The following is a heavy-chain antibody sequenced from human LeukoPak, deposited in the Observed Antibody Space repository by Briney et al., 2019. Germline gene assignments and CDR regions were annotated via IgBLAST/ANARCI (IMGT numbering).Heavy chain of an antibody. CDR1: EFTFSTYW. D-gene: IGHD3-22*01. Sequence: PGGSLRLSCAAFEFTFSTYWMSWVRQAPGKGLEWVGRIRSKANSYATAYAASVKGRFTISRDDSKNTAYLQMNSLKTEDTAVYYCTRHLFEISGYYHFDFWGQGTLVTVSS. V-gene: IGHV3-73*01. CDR3: TRHLFEISGYYHFDF. CDR2: IRSKANSYAT. J-gene: IGHJ4*02.